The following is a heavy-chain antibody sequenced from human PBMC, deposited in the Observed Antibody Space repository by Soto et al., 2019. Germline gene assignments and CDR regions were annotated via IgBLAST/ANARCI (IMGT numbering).Heavy chain of an antibody. J-gene: IGHJ5*02. CDR3: SRFLEWLLYDH. V-gene: IGHV3-49*01. CDR1: GFTTVGFG. CDR2: ITGRRDGRTT. D-gene: IGHD3-3*01. Sequence: PWGSLRLSCTASGFTTVGFGLSWFRQSPGKGLEWVGFITGRRDGRTTEYAASVKRRFNISRSGSRSVAYLQMYSLNTGVTAVYYCSRFLEWLLYDHWGQGTLVTVSS.